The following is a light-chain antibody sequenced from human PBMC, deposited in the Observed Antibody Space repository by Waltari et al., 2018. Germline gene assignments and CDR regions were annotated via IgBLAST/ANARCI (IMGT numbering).Light chain of an antibody. CDR2: KAS. CDR3: QQYTSYPIT. Sequence: DIQMTQSPSTLSASVGDRVTITCRASQSINNRLAWYQQKPGKGPNLLIYKASSLESGVTSRFSVRGSGTDFTLTISSLQPDDFATYYCQQYTSYPITFGQGTRLEIK. J-gene: IGKJ5*01. CDR1: QSINNR. V-gene: IGKV1-5*03.